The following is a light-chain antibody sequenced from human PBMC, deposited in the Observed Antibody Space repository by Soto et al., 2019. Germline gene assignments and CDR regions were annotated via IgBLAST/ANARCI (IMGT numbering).Light chain of an antibody. V-gene: IGKV3-20*01. J-gene: IGKJ4*01. CDR3: QQYCRAIT. CDR2: GAS. Sequence: IVLTQSPGTLSLSPGERATLSCRASQSVSGSYLAWYQQKPGQAQRLLIYGASSMATGFPNRFSGSGSGTDFTLTISRLEPEDFAMYYCQQYCRAITFGGGTKVEIK. CDR1: QSVSGSY.